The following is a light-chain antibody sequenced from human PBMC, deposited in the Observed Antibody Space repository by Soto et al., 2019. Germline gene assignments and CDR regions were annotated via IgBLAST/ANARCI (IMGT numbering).Light chain of an antibody. CDR2: KAA. CDR3: QQYKAYST. V-gene: IGKV1-5*03. CDR1: QSISSW. J-gene: IGKJ2*01. Sequence: DIQMTQSPYTLSASVGDRVTITCRASQSISSWLAWYQQKPGKAPKPLIYKAASLGSGVPSRFRGSGSGTEFTLTISSLQPDDFATYYCQQYKAYSTFGQGTKLEIK.